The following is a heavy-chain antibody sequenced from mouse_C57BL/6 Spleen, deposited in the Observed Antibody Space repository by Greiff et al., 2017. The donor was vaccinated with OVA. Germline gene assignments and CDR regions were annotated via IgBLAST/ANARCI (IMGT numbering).Heavy chain of an antibody. CDR3: ARKGTSSETWFAY. D-gene: IGHD1-1*01. CDR2: IYPGSGST. J-gene: IGHJ3*01. Sequence: VQLQQPGAELVKPGASVKMSCKASGYTFTSYWITWVKQRPGQGLEWIGDIYPGSGSTNYNEKFKSKATLTVDTSSSTAYMQLSSLTSEDSAVYYCARKGTSSETWFAYWGQGTLVTVSA. V-gene: IGHV1-55*01. CDR1: GYTFTSYW.